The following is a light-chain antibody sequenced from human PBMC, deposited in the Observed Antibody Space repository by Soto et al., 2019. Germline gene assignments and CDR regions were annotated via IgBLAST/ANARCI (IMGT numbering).Light chain of an antibody. J-gene: IGKJ2*01. CDR3: QQSYSTPYT. CDR2: ATS. Sequence: DIQMTQSPSSLSASVGDRVTITCRASQSISSYLNWYHQKPGKAPELLIYATSSLQSGVTSRFSGSGSGTDFTLTISSLQPEDFASYYCQQSYSTPYTFGQGTKLEIK. CDR1: QSISSY. V-gene: IGKV1-39*01.